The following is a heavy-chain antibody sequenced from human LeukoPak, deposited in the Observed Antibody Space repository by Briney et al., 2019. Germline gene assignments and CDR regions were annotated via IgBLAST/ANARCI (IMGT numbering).Heavy chain of an antibody. Sequence: GGSLRLSCAASGLIVSNSYMTWLRHPPGKGLEWVSNTYSGGTTYYADSVKGRFTISRDNSKNTLNLQMDSLRAEDPAVYYCARAVGYNYGYMSWGQGTLVTVSS. J-gene: IGHJ5*02. V-gene: IGHV3-53*01. CDR2: TYSGGTT. CDR1: GLIVSNSY. D-gene: IGHD5-18*01. CDR3: ARAVGYNYGYMS.